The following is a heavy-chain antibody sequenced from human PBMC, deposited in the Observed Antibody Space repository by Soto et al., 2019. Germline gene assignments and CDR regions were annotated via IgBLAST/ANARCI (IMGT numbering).Heavy chain of an antibody. CDR2: IYHSGST. Sequence: QLQLQESGSGLVKPSQTLSLTCAVSGGSISSGGYSWSWIRQPPGKGLEWIGYIYHSGSTYYNPSLKSRGTISVDRSKNQFSLKLSSVTAADTAVYYCARSHYDSSGYSLDYWGQGTLVTVSS. CDR1: GGSISSGGYS. J-gene: IGHJ4*02. CDR3: ARSHYDSSGYSLDY. D-gene: IGHD3-22*01. V-gene: IGHV4-30-2*01.